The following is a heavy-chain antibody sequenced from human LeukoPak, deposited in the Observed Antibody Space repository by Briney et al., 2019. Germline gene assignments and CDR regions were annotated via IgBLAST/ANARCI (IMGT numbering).Heavy chain of an antibody. J-gene: IGHJ6*02. CDR2: INHSGST. CDR1: GGSFSGYY. V-gene: IGHV4-34*01. D-gene: IGHD3-3*01. Sequence: SETLSLTCAVYGGSFSGYYWSWLRQPPGKGLEWIGEINHSGSTNYNPSLKSRVTISVDTSKNQFSLKLSSVTAADTAVYYCARGAGFLEWLSRRYYGMDVWGQGTTVTVSS. CDR3: ARGAGFLEWLSRRYYGMDV.